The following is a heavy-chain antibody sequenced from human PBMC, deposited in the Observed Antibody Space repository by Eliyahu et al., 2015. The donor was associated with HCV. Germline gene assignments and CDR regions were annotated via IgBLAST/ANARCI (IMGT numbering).Heavy chain of an antibody. Sequence: EVQLVQSGGGLVKPGGSLRLSCVASEFTFSNYAMNWVRQAPGKGLGWVSSITSAGFSTKYADSVKGRFTISRDNAKDSLYLQMSGLTAEDTAVYFCARIGLWGQGTLVAVSS. CDR3: ARIGL. J-gene: IGHJ5*02. V-gene: IGHV3-21*01. CDR1: EFTFSNYA. CDR2: ITSAGFST.